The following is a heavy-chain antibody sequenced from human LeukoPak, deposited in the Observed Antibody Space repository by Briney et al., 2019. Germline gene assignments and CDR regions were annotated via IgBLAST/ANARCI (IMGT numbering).Heavy chain of an antibody. CDR2: ISAYNGNT. D-gene: IGHD3-10*01. J-gene: IGHJ6*03. V-gene: IGHV1-18*01. Sequence: GASVKVSCKASGYTFTSYGISWVRQAPGQGLEWMGWISAYNGNTNYAQKLQGRVTMTTDTSTSTAYMELRSLRSDDTAVYYCARGHGSGSKTSYYYYMDVWGKGTTVTVSS. CDR1: GYTFTSYG. CDR3: ARGHGSGSKTSYYYYMDV.